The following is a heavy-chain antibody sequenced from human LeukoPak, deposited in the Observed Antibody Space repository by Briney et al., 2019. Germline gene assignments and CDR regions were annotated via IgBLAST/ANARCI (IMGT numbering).Heavy chain of an antibody. D-gene: IGHD6-19*01. V-gene: IGHV5-51*01. Sequence: GESLKISCKGPGYSLATYWIAWVRQLPGKGLEWMGIINPGDSDTRYSPSFQGQVTISADKSISTAYVQWRSLKASDTAMYYCARGGGEYRSGWLNWGQGTEVTVSS. CDR1: GYSLATYW. CDR2: INPGDSDT. CDR3: ARGGGEYRSGWLN. J-gene: IGHJ4*02.